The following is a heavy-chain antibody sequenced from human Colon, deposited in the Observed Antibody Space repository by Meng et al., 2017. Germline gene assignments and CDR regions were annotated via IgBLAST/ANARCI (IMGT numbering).Heavy chain of an antibody. CDR3: ATGLRHGDWFDP. V-gene: IGHV4-34*02. CDR2: IDHFGIS. D-gene: IGHD4-17*01. CDR1: GGSFSGFY. J-gene: IGHJ5*02. Sequence: QGQLQQGGHGLFKPSETLSPTCAFSGGSFSGFYWSWIRQPPGKGLEWIGEIDHFGISNYNSSLKGRLTMSVDTSKKQISLTLTSVTAADTAVYYCATGLRHGDWFDPWGPGTLVTVSS.